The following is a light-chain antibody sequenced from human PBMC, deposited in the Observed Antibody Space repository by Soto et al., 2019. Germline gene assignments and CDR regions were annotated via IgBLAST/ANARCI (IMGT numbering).Light chain of an antibody. CDR3: ASYRTINTYV. V-gene: IGLV2-14*01. CDR2: EVT. Sequence: QSVLTHPASESGSPGQSITLACTVTSDDIGRYNHVSWYQQQPGKAPKLMIAEVTNRPSGVSNRFSGCKSGHTASLTISRLQDEDEADYYCASYRTINTYVFRTGTKVTVL. J-gene: IGLJ1*01. CDR1: SDDIGRYNH.